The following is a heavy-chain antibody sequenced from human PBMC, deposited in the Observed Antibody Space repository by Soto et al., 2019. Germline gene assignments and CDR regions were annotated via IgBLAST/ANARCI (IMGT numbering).Heavy chain of an antibody. CDR1: GFTFSSYA. Sequence: GGSLRLSCAASGFTFSSYAMHWVRQAPGKGLEWVAVISYDGSNKYYADSVKGRFTISRDNSKNTLYLQMNSLRAEDTAVYYCARGGYNWNYYDYWGQGTLVTV. D-gene: IGHD1-20*01. J-gene: IGHJ4*02. V-gene: IGHV3-30-3*01. CDR3: ARGGYNWNYYDY. CDR2: ISYDGSNK.